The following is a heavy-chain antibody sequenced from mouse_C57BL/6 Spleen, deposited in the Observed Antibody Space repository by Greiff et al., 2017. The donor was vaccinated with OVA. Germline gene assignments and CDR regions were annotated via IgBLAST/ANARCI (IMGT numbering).Heavy chain of an antibody. CDR1: GYAFSSSW. CDR3: ARGGGITTVVATDFDY. D-gene: IGHD1-1*01. J-gene: IGHJ2*01. V-gene: IGHV1-82*01. Sequence: QVQLKESGPELVKPGASVKISCKASGYAFSSSWMNWVKQRPGKGLEWIGRIYPGDGDTNYNGKFKGKATLTADKSSSTAYMQLSSLTSEDSAVYFCARGGGITTVVATDFDYWGQGTTLTVSS. CDR2: IYPGDGDT.